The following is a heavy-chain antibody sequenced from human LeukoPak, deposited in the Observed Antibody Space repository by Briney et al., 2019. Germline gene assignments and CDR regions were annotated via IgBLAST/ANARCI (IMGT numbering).Heavy chain of an antibody. V-gene: IGHV4-34*01. CDR2: INHSGST. J-gene: IGHJ3*02. Sequence: SETLSLTCAVYGGSFSGYYWSWIRQPPGKGLEWIGEINHSGSTNYNPSLKSRVTISIDTSKNQFSLKLTSVTAADTAIYYCARAGERGKNGYDDAFDIWGQGTMVTVSS. CDR3: ARAGERGKNGYDDAFDI. D-gene: IGHD6-13*01. CDR1: GGSFSGYY.